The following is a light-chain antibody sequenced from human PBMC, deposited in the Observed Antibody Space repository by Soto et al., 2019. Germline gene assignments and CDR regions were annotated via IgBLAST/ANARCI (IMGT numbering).Light chain of an antibody. J-gene: IGKJ1*01. V-gene: IGKV1-39*01. CDR3: QQSYTTPIT. Sequence: DIQMTQSPSSLSASVGDRVTITCRASQSIKNYLNWYQQKPGEAPKLLIYAASSLQSGVPSRFSGSGSGTDFTLTISSLQPEDFATYYCQQSYTTPITFGQGTKVEIK. CDR1: QSIKNY. CDR2: AAS.